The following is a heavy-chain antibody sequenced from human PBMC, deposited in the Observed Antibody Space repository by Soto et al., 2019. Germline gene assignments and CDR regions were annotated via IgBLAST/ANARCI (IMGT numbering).Heavy chain of an antibody. D-gene: IGHD3-10*01. Sequence: GASVKVSCKASGYAFTWFNIHWVRQAPGQRLEWMGWINAGNGNTKYSQKFQGRVTMTRDTSMSTAYMELSSLRSEDTAVYYCARGVGSGSYYNQYNWFDPWGQGTLVTVSS. V-gene: IGHV1-3*01. CDR3: ARGVGSGSYYNQYNWFDP. J-gene: IGHJ5*02. CDR2: INAGNGNT. CDR1: GYAFTWFN.